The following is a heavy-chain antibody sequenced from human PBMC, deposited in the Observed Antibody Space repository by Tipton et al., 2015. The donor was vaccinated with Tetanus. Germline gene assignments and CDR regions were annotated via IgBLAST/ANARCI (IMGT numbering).Heavy chain of an antibody. V-gene: IGHV4-61*08. CDR3: ARANYDFSKKGPFDS. CDR1: GGSLRSGDSN. D-gene: IGHD3-3*01. CDR2: VSSSGAT. Sequence: TLSLTCSVSGGSLRSGDSNWSWIRQPPGKGLEWLAYVSSSGATNSNYYLKSRITILRDTSKNQFSLKLASVTAADTAVYFCARANYDFSKKGPFDSWGQGSLVIVSA. J-gene: IGHJ4*02.